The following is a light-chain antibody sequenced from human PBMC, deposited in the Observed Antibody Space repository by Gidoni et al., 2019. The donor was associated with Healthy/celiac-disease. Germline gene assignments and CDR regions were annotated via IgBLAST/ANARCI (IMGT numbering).Light chain of an antibody. CDR1: SSNIGSNY. Sequence: QSVLTQPTSASGTPGQRVTISCSGSSSNIGSNYVYWYQQLPGTAPKLLIYRNNQRPSGVPDRFSGSKSGTSASLAISGLRSEDEADYYCAAWDDSLSDVVFGGGTKLTVL. CDR2: RNN. V-gene: IGLV1-47*01. CDR3: AAWDDSLSDVV. J-gene: IGLJ2*01.